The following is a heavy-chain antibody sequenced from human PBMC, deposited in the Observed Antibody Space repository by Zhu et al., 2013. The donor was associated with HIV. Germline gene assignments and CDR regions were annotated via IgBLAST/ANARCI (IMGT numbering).Heavy chain of an antibody. V-gene: IGHV1-69*08. J-gene: IGHJ5*02. D-gene: IGHD4-17*01. CDR1: GGTFSSYT. CDR2: IIPILGIA. CDR3: AREPGADYDAGIIAGWRSSWFDP. Sequence: QVQLVQSGAEVKKPGSSVKVSCKASGGTFSSYTISWVRQAPGQGLEWMGRIIPILGIANYAQKFQGRVTITADKSTSTAYMELSSLRSEDTAVYYCAREPGADYDAGIIAGWRSSWFDPWGQGTLVTVSS.